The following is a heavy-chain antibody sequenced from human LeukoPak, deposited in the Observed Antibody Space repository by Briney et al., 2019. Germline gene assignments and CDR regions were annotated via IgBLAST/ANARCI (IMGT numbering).Heavy chain of an antibody. CDR2: INHSGST. V-gene: IGHV4-34*01. Sequence: SETLSLTCAVYGGSFSGYYWSWIRQPPGKGLEWIGEINHSGSTNYNPSLKSRVTISVDTSKNQFSLKLSSVTAADTAVYYCAREDSLPLRYFDWLSTPHLDYWGQGTLVTVSS. D-gene: IGHD3-9*01. CDR3: AREDSLPLRYFDWLSTPHLDY. J-gene: IGHJ4*02. CDR1: GGSFSGYY.